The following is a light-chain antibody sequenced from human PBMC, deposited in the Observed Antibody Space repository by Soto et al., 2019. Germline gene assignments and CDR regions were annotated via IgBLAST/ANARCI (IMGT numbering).Light chain of an antibody. Sequence: IQVTISPSSVSASVGDRVTITCRASQSISSYLNSYQQKPGKAPKLLIYAASSLQSGVPSRFSGSGSGTDFTLTIISLQPEDVATDYCRQDTSHPLTFGGGIKVDIK. CDR1: QSISSY. V-gene: IGKV1-39*01. CDR2: AAS. J-gene: IGKJ4*01. CDR3: RQDTSHPLT.